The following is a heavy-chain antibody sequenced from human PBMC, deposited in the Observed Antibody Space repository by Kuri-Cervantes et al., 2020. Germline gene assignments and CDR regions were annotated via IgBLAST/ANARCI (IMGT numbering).Heavy chain of an antibody. J-gene: IGHJ6*02. CDR3: ARVIQEEAALRDFDWLLYQFEYYYYYYGMDV. V-gene: IGHV1-8*01. CDR1: GYTFIGYY. D-gene: IGHD3-9*01. CDR2: INPNSGNT. Sequence: ASVKVSCKASGYTFIGYYMHRVRQARGQGLEWMGWINPNSGNTGYAQKFQGRVTMTSNTSISTAYMELSSLGSEDTAGYYCARVIQEEAALRDFDWLLYQFEYYYYYYGMDVWGQGTTVTVSS.